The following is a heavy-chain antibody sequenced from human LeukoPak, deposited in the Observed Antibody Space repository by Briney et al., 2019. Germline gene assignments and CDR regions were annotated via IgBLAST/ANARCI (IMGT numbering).Heavy chain of an antibody. D-gene: IGHD5-18*01. CDR3: AADPDTTMAFDC. CDR2: IVGDSTDT. V-gene: IGHV1-58*02. J-gene: IGHJ4*02. CDR1: GFTFTSSS. Sequence: ASVKVSCKASGFTFTSSSIQWIRQARGQRLEWIGWIVGDSTDTYYAQRYQERVTIARDMSTSTAYLELSSLRSEDTAVYYCAADPDTTMAFDCWGQGTLVTVSS.